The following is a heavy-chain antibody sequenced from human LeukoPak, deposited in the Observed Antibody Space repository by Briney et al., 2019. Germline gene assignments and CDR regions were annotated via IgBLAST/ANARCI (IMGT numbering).Heavy chain of an antibody. CDR2: INQDGTEK. CDR1: GFTFTAYW. J-gene: IGHJ4*02. CDR3: VKVAKYYYGSETYYFFEH. D-gene: IGHD3-10*01. Sequence: GESLRLSCAASGFTFTAYWMSWVRQLPGKGLEWVANINQDGTEKYYVDSVKGRFTISRDNAKNSLDLQMNSLRVEDTGIYYCVKVAKYYYGSETYYFFEHWGQGTPVTASS. V-gene: IGHV3-7*01.